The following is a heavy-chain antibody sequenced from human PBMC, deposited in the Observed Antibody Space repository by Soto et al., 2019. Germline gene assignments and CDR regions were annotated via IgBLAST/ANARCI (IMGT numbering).Heavy chain of an antibody. V-gene: IGHV4-38-2*02. D-gene: IGHD3-16*02. CDR2: IYHSVST. CDR3: ARSSGGVFGIIIEGSNWLAP. CDR1: GYSINSDDY. Sequence: SETLSLTCTVSGYSINSDDYWGWIRQPPGKGLEWIASIYHSVSTFYNPSLRSRVTISIDTSKNQFSLRNLTSEDTAVYFCARSSGGVFGIIIEGSNWLAPWGQGSLVTVSS. J-gene: IGHJ5*02.